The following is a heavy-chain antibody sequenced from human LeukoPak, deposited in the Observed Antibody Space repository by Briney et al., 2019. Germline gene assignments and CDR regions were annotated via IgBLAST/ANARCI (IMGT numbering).Heavy chain of an antibody. D-gene: IGHD1-14*01. J-gene: IGHJ5*02. V-gene: IGHV1-2*02. CDR2: IDPNSGGT. CDR3: ARGPTYNRNPFDP. CDR1: GYSFTGYY. Sequence: ASVKVSCKASGYSFTGYYIHWVRQAPGQGLEWMGRIDPNSGGTNYAQKFQGRVTMTRDTSISTAYVALSRLRSDDTAVYYCARGPTYNRNPFDPWGQGTLVTVSS.